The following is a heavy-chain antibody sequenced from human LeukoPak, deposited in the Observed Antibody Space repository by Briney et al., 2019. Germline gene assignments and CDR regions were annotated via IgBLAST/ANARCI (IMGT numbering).Heavy chain of an antibody. Sequence: GGSLRLSCAASGFTFSSYSMSWVRQAPGKGLEWVATIKQDVSGYYYVDSVKGRFTISRDNAKNSLYLQMSSLRAEETAVYYCARVAIVAVIPHYWGQGTLVTVSS. J-gene: IGHJ4*02. CDR2: IKQDVSGY. V-gene: IGHV3-7*01. CDR1: GFTFSSYS. D-gene: IGHD3-16*02. CDR3: ARVAIVAVIPHY.